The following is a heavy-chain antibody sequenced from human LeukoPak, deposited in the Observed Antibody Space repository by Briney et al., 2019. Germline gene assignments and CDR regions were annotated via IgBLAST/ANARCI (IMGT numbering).Heavy chain of an antibody. D-gene: IGHD3-10*01. CDR2: MNPNSGNT. Sequence: ASVKVSCKASGYTFISYDINWVRQATGQGLDWMGWMNPNSGNTGYAQRFQGRVTITRNTSISTAYMELSSLRSEDTAVYLRGYYYGSGSYYNEYYYYYYMDVWVKGTTVTVSS. J-gene: IGHJ6*03. CDR1: GYTFISYD. CDR3: GYYYGSGSYYNEYYYYYYMDV. V-gene: IGHV1-8*03.